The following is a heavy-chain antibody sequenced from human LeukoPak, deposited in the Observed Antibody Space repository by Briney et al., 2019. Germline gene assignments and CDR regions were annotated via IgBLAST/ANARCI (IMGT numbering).Heavy chain of an antibody. V-gene: IGHV1-3*01. J-gene: IGHJ4*02. Sequence: ASVKVSCKASGYTFTSYALHWVRQAPGQWLEWMGWINAGNGNTKYSQNFQGRVTITRDTPASTAYMELSSLISEDTAVYYCAKEWRGGGGALDYWGQGTLVTVSS. D-gene: IGHD3-16*01. CDR3: AKEWRGGGGALDY. CDR2: INAGNGNT. CDR1: GYTFTSYA.